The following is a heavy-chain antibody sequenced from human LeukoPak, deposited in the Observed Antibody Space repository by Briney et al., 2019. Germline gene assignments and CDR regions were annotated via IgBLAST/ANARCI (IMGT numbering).Heavy chain of an antibody. CDR3: AKDGPPGYYYYYYMDV. J-gene: IGHJ6*03. CDR1: GFTFSSYE. V-gene: IGHV3-21*04. Sequence: GGSLRLSCAASGFTFSSYEMNWVRQAPGKGLEWVSSISSSSSYIYYADSVKGRFTISRDNSKNTLYLQMNSLRAEDTAVYYCAKDGPPGYYYYYYMDVWGKGTTVTISS. CDR2: ISSSSSYI.